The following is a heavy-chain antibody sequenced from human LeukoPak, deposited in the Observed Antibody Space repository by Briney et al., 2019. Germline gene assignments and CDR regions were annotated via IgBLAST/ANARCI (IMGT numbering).Heavy chain of an antibody. J-gene: IGHJ5*02. D-gene: IGHD3-10*01. Sequence: ASVKVSCKASGHTFTSYDINWVRQATGQGLEWMGWMNPNSGNTGYAQKFQGRVTMTRNTSISTAYMELSSLRSEDTAVYYCARTYYYDSGSDNWFVPWGQGTLVTVSS. CDR2: MNPNSGNT. CDR1: GHTFTSYD. V-gene: IGHV1-8*01. CDR3: ARTYYYDSGSDNWFVP.